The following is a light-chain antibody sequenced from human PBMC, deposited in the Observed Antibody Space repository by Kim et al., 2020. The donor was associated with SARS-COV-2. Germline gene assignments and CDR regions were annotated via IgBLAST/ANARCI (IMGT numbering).Light chain of an antibody. J-gene: IGKJ1*01. CDR1: QSVNSN. CDR3: QQYNNWPPWT. V-gene: IGKV3-15*01. CDR2: GAS. Sequence: VSPGERATLSCRASQSVNSNLAWYQQKPGQAPRLLIYGASTRATAFPARFSGSGSGTEFTLTISSLQSEDFAVYYCQQYNNWPPWTFGQGTKVEIK.